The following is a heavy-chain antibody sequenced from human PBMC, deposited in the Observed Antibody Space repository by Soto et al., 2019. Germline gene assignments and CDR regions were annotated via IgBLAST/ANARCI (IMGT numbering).Heavy chain of an antibody. Sequence: EVQLLESGGGLVQPGGSLRLSCAASGFTFSSYAMSWVRQAPGKGLEWVSAISGSGGSTYYADSVKGRFTISRDNSKTTLYLQMNSLRAEDTAVYYCAKVWTEWELPGDVFDYWGQGTLVTVSS. J-gene: IGHJ4*02. CDR2: ISGSGGST. CDR3: AKVWTEWELPGDVFDY. CDR1: GFTFSSYA. V-gene: IGHV3-23*01. D-gene: IGHD1-26*01.